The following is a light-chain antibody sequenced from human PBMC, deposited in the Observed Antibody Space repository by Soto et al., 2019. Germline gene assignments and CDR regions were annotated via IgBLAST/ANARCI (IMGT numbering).Light chain of an antibody. CDR2: DNN. Sequence: QSVLTQPPSVSAAPGQKVTISCCGSSSNIGNNYVSWYQQLPGTAPKLLIYDNNKRPSGIPDRFSGPKSGTSATLGITGLQTGDEADYYCGTWDSSLSGVVFGGGTKLTVL. V-gene: IGLV1-51*01. CDR1: SSNIGNNY. CDR3: GTWDSSLSGVV. J-gene: IGLJ2*01.